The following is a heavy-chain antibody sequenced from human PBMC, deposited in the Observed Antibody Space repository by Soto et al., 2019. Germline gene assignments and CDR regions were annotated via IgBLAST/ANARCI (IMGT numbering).Heavy chain of an antibody. CDR2: INPTSGGT. V-gene: IGHV1-2*02. CDR3: ASVRYSYGPPPFDY. J-gene: IGHJ4*01. Sequence: GDSVKVSCKASGYTFTGYYMHWVRQAPGQGLGWMGWINPTSGGTNYAQKFQGRVTMTRATSISTAYMELSRLRSEDTAVYYSASVRYSYGPPPFDYWGHGILVTVSS. D-gene: IGHD5-18*01. CDR1: GYTFTGYY.